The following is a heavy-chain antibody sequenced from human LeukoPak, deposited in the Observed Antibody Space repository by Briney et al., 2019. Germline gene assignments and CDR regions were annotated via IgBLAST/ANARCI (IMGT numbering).Heavy chain of an antibody. D-gene: IGHD3-10*01. CDR3: ARVMAYYGSADLDY. J-gene: IGHJ4*02. Sequence: SETLSLTCAVSGGSISSSNWWSWVRQPPGKGLEWIGEIYHSGSTNYNPSLKGRVTISVDKSKNQFSLKLSSVTAADTAVYYCARVMAYYGSADLDYWGQGTLVTVSS. V-gene: IGHV4-4*02. CDR2: IYHSGST. CDR1: GGSISSSNW.